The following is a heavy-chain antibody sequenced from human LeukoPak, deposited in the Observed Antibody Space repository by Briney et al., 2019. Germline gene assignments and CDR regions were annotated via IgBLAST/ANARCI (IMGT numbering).Heavy chain of an antibody. CDR2: INPSGGST. D-gene: IGHD3-22*01. CDR1: VYTFTSYY. CDR3: AREYYYDSSGRNWFDP. Sequence: GSSVNVSCKASVYTFTSYYMHWVRQAPGQGLEWMGIINPSGGSTSYAQKFQGRVTMTRDTSTSTVYMELSSLRSEDTAVYYCAREYYYDSSGRNWFDPWGQGTLVTVSS. V-gene: IGHV1-46*01. J-gene: IGHJ5*02.